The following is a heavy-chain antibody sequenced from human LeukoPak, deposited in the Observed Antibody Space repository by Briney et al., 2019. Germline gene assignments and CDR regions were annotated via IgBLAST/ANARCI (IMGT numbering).Heavy chain of an antibody. Sequence: GRSLRLSCAASGFTFSSYGMHWVRQAPGKGLEWVAVIWYDGSNKYYADSVKGRFTISRDNSKNTPYLKMNSLRAEDTAVYYCARERIAAAGIFDYWGQGTLVTVSS. CDR1: GFTFSSYG. CDR2: IWYDGSNK. V-gene: IGHV3-33*01. J-gene: IGHJ4*02. CDR3: ARERIAAAGIFDY. D-gene: IGHD6-13*01.